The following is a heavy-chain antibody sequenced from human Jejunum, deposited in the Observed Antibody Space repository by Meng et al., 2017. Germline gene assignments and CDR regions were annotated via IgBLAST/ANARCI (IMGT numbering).Heavy chain of an antibody. D-gene: IGHD3-16*01. CDR2: ISGSIGTK. CDR3: ARLIQPEYSDYDAVDF. J-gene: IGHJ4*02. CDR1: GFSISNYQ. Sequence: GESLKISCAASGFSISNYQMNWVRQAPGKGLEWVSYISGSIGTKYYADSVRGRFTISRDIAENSLSLQMNSLRAEDTAVYYCARLIQPEYSDYDAVDFWGQGTLVTVSS. V-gene: IGHV3-48*03.